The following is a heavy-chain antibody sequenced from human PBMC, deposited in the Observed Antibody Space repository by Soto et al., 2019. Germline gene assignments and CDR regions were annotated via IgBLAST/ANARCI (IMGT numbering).Heavy chain of an antibody. Sequence: GGSLRLSCAASGFTFSHYYMSWIRQAPGKGLEWISFIRSDGSSMSYGDSMKGRFTISRDNAKNSLYLQMNSLRAEDTAVYYCARDDWAPRYDYWGQGTLVTVSS. J-gene: IGHJ4*02. CDR3: ARDDWAPRYDY. CDR1: GFTFSHYY. V-gene: IGHV3-11*01. CDR2: IRSDGSSM. D-gene: IGHD3-9*01.